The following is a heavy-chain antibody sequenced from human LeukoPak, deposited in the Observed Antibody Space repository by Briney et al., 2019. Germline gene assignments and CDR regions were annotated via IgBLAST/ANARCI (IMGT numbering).Heavy chain of an antibody. CDR2: ISSSSSYI. CDR1: GFTFSSYS. CDR3: ARDQGGDSRSFDAFDI. Sequence: PGGSLRLSCAASGFTFSSYSMNWVRQAPGKGLEWVSSISSSSSYIYYADSVKGRFTISRDNAKNSLYLQMNSLRAEDTAVYYCARDQGGDSRSFDAFDIWGQGTMVTVSS. D-gene: IGHD3-10*01. J-gene: IGHJ3*02. V-gene: IGHV3-21*01.